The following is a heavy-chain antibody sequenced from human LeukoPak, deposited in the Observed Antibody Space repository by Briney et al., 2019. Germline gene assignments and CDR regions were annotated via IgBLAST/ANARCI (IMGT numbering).Heavy chain of an antibody. V-gene: IGHV3-74*01. D-gene: IGHD5-18*01. CDR1: GFTFSSYA. J-gene: IGHJ4*02. CDR2: INSDGSST. CDR3: ARYSYGFAFDY. Sequence: GGSLRLSCAASGFTFSSYAMSWVRQAPGKGLVWVSRINSDGSSTSYADSVKGRFTISRDNAKNTLYLQMNSLRAEDTAVYYCARYSYGFAFDYWGQGTLVTVSS.